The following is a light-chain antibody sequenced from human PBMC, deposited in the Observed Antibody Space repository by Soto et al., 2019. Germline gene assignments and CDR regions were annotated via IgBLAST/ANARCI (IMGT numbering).Light chain of an antibody. CDR2: AAS. V-gene: IGKV1-39*01. J-gene: IGKJ1*01. Sequence: DIQMTQSPSSLSASVGDRVTITCRASQSISRYLNWYQHKPGKAPNLLIYAASSFQSGVPSRFSGSGSGLDFTLTISSLQPEDFATYYCQQSYSTPWTFGQGTNVELK. CDR3: QQSYSTPWT. CDR1: QSISRY.